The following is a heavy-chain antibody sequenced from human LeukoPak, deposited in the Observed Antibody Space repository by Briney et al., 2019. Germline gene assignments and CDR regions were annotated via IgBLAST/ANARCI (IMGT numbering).Heavy chain of an antibody. Sequence: GGSLRLSCAASGFTFSSYAMSWVRQAPGKGLEWVSDISGSGGSTGYADSVKGRFTISRDNAKNSLYLQMNSLRAEDTAVYYCARDGYEGRDYWGQGTLVTVSS. J-gene: IGHJ4*02. CDR1: GFTFSSYA. CDR3: ARDGYEGRDY. V-gene: IGHV3-23*01. D-gene: IGHD5-18*01. CDR2: ISGSGGST.